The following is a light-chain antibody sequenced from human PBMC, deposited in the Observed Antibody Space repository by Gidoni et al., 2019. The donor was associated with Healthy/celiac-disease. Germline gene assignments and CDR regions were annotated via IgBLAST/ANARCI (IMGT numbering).Light chain of an antibody. CDR2: GAS. CDR3: QQYNNWPPWT. V-gene: IGKV3-15*01. Sequence: ELGMTQSAATLSVSPVETATLSCRARQSVSSNLAWYQQKPGQAPRLLIYGASTRATGIPDRFSGSGSGTEFTLTISSLQSEDFAVYYCQQYNNWPPWTFGQGTKVEIK. J-gene: IGKJ1*01. CDR1: QSVSSN.